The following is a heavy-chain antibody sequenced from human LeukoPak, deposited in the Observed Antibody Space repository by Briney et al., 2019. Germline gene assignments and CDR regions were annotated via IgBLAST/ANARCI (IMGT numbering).Heavy chain of an antibody. D-gene: IGHD2-15*01. J-gene: IGHJ4*02. Sequence: GGSLRLSCAASGFTFSSYGMHWVCQAPGKGLEWVSAISNNGGYTYYADSVQGRFTISRDNSKNTLCLQMNSLRAEDTAVYYCAKQLGYCSDGSCYFPYWGQGTLVTVSS. CDR3: AKQLGYCSDGSCYFPY. V-gene: IGHV3-23*01. CDR1: GFTFSSYG. CDR2: ISNNGGYT.